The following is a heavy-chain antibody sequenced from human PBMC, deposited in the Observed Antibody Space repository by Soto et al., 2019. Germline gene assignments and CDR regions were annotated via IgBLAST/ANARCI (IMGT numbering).Heavy chain of an antibody. CDR1: GGSFSGYY. V-gene: IGHV4-34*01. CDR2: INHSGST. Sequence: SETLSLTCAVYGGSFSGYYWSWIRQPPGKGLEWIGEINHSGSTNYNPSLKSRVTISVDTSKNQFSLKLSSVTAADTAVYYCARIAARTIYYYCYYGMHVWGQGTTVTVYS. CDR3: ARIAARTIYYYCYYGMHV. D-gene: IGHD6-6*01. J-gene: IGHJ6*02.